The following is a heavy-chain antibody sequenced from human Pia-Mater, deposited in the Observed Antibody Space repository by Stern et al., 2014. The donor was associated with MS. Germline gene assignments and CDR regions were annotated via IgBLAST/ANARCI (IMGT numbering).Heavy chain of an antibody. Sequence: QVQLQESGPGLVKPSETLSLTCTVAGASFTDYYWSWIRQSPGKGLEWIGYIYSSGSTNYNPSRKSRVIISLDTSKNQFSLKLSAVTAADTAVYYCARGGRMATMFYWGQGNLVTVSS. CDR1: GASFTDYY. D-gene: IGHD5-24*01. CDR2: IYSSGST. V-gene: IGHV4-59*01. CDR3: ARGGRMATMFY. J-gene: IGHJ4*02.